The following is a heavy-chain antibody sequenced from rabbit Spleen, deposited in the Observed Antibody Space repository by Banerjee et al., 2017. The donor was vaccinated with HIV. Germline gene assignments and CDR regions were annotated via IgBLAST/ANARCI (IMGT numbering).Heavy chain of an antibody. CDR2: IRPDSGAT. CDR3: ARDLVAVIGWNFSL. J-gene: IGHJ4*01. Sequence: QSLEESGGDMVKPGASLTLTCTASGFSFSTSYYICWVRQAPGKGLEWIACIRPDSGATWYATWAKGRFTVSKTSSTAVTLQMTSLTAADTATYFCARDLVAVIGWNFSLWGQGTLVTVS. V-gene: IGHV1S40*01. D-gene: IGHD1-1*01. CDR1: GFSFSTSYY.